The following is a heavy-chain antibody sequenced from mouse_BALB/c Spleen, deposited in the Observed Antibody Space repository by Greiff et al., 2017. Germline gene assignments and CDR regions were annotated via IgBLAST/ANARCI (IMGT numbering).Heavy chain of an antibody. D-gene: IGHD2-1*01. CDR1: GFTFSSYG. Sequence: EVMLVESGGDLVKPGGSLKLSCAASGFTFSSYGMSWVRQTPDKRLEWVATISSGGSYTYYPDSVKGRFTISRDNAKNTLYLQMSSLKSEDTAMYYCARDGNSLYYYAMDYWGQGTSVTVSS. CDR2: ISSGGSYT. V-gene: IGHV5-6*01. CDR3: ARDGNSLYYYAMDY. J-gene: IGHJ4*01.